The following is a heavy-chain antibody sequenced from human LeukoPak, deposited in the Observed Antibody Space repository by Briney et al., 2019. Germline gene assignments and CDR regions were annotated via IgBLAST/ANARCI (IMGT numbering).Heavy chain of an antibody. Sequence: GGSLRLSCAASGFSFSAYYMNWVRQAPGKGPEWVSSLSGSGGHIYYADSVRGRFTISRDNSKNTLYLQMNSLRADDTALYFCAEGAGSSWFTDWGQGTLVTVSS. D-gene: IGHD6-13*01. CDR3: AEGAGSSWFTD. V-gene: IGHV3-23*01. CDR1: GFSFSAYY. CDR2: LSGSGGHI. J-gene: IGHJ4*02.